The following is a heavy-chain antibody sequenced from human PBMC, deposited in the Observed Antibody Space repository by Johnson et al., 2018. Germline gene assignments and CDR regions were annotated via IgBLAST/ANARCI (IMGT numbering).Heavy chain of an antibody. CDR2: INTDGSST. D-gene: IGHD6-19*01. CDR1: GFTFSSYW. CDR3: ASTIAVAGPYYMDV. J-gene: IGHJ6*03. Sequence: EVQLQESGGILVQPGGSLRLSCAASGFTFSSYWMHWVRQVPGKGLVWVSRINTDGSSTSHADSVKGRFTISRDNARKMLYLQMNSLRAEDTAVYYCASTIAVAGPYYMDVWGKGTTVTVSS. V-gene: IGHV3-74*01.